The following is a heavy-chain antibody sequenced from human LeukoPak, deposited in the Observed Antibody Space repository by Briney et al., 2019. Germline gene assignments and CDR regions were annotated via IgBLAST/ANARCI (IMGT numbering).Heavy chain of an antibody. J-gene: IGHJ3*02. CDR2: ISASGGST. Sequence: GGSLRLSCAASGFTFSSYSMNWVRQAPGKGLEWVSTISASGGSTYYADSVKGRSTISRDNSKNTLYLQMNSLRAEDTAVYYCAKSYSSSWYDYAFDIWGQGTMVTVSS. V-gene: IGHV3-23*01. CDR1: GFTFSSYS. CDR3: AKSYSSSWYDYAFDI. D-gene: IGHD6-13*01.